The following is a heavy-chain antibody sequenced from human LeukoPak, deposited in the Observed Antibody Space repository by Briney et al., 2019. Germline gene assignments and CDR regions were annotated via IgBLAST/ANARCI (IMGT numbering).Heavy chain of an antibody. CDR2: ISSSGSTI. Sequence: GGSLRLSCAASGFTFSDYYMSWIRQAPGRGLEWVSLISSSGSTIYYADSVKGRFTVSRDNAKNSLYLQMNSLGAEDTAVYYCARDRGILWFGELPYNWFDPWGQGTLVTVSS. V-gene: IGHV3-11*04. D-gene: IGHD3-10*01. J-gene: IGHJ5*02. CDR3: ARDRGILWFGELPYNWFDP. CDR1: GFTFSDYY.